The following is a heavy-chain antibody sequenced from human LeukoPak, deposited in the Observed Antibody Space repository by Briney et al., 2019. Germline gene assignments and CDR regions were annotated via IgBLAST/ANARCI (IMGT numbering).Heavy chain of an antibody. Sequence: SQTLSLTCSVSGGSISGSRLYWSWFRQFPTKGLEYIGYIYNSGSTDYNPSLKSRVTISVDTSKNQFSLKLASVSAADTAVYYCARESLGVETTPEWGPGTLVTVSS. V-gene: IGHV4-31*03. CDR2: IYNSGST. J-gene: IGHJ4*02. CDR3: ARESLGVETTPE. CDR1: GGSISGSRLY. D-gene: IGHD3-3*01.